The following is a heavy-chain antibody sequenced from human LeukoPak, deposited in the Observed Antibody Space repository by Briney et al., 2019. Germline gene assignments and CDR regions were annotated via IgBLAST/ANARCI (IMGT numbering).Heavy chain of an antibody. CDR2: ISAYNGNT. V-gene: IGHV1-18*01. D-gene: IGHD3-3*01. J-gene: IGHJ6*03. CDR1: GYTFTSYG. Sequence: ASVKVSCKASGYTFTSYGISWVRQAPGQGLEWMGWISAYNGNTNYAQKLQGRVTMTTDTSTSTAYMELRSLRSDDTAVYYCARAYQRITIFGVVPFYYMDVWGKGTTVTVSS. CDR3: ARAYQRITIFGVVPFYYMDV.